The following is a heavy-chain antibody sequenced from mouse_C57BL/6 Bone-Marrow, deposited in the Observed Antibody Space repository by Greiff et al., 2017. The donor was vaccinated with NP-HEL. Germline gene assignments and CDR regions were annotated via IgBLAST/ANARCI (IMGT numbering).Heavy chain of an antibody. Sequence: EVMLVESEGGLVQPGSSMKLSCTASGFTFSDYYMAWVRQVPEKGLEWVANINYDGSSTYYLDSLKSRFIISRDNAKNILYLQMSSLKSEDTATYYCARVPNWDDFDYWGQGTTLTVSS. CDR3: ARVPNWDDFDY. CDR2: INYDGSST. CDR1: GFTFSDYY. J-gene: IGHJ2*01. D-gene: IGHD4-1*01. V-gene: IGHV5-16*01.